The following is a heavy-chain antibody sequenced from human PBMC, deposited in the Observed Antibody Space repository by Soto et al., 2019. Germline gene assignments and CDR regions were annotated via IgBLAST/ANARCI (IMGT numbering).Heavy chain of an antibody. CDR1: GFTFSSYA. J-gene: IGHJ5*02. Sequence: PGGSLRLSCAASGFTFSSYAMSWVRQAPGKGLEWVSAISGSGGSTYYADSVKGRFTISRDNSKNTLYLQMNSLRAEDTAVYYCAKDPINGSSGWYFGVVWFDPWGQGTLVTVSS. D-gene: IGHD6-19*01. V-gene: IGHV3-23*01. CDR2: ISGSGGST. CDR3: AKDPINGSSGWYFGVVWFDP.